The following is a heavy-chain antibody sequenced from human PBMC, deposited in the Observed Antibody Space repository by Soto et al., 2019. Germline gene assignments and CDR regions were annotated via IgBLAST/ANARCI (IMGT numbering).Heavy chain of an antibody. J-gene: IGHJ6*02. V-gene: IGHV3-7*03. CDR1: GFSFSSYW. CDR2: IKQDGSEK. D-gene: IGHD1-1*01. CDR3: AKGNSGRYYYGMDV. Sequence: GGSLRLSCAASGFSFSSYWMSWVRQAPGKGLEWVANIKQDGSEKYYVDSAKGRFTISRDNAKNTLYLQMNSLRAEDTAVYYCAKGNSGRYYYGMDVWGQGTTVTVSS.